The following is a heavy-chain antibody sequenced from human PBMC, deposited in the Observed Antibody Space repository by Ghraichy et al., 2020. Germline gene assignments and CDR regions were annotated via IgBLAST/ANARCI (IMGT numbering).Heavy chain of an antibody. V-gene: IGHV3-23*01. CDR1: GFTFSSYA. CDR2: ISGSGGGK. J-gene: IGHJ5*01. CDR3: AKDRVELDVPTYWFNS. Sequence: GGSLRLSCAASGFTFSSYAMSWVRQAPGKGLEWVAGISGSGGGKYYADSVKGRFTISRDNSKNTLYLQMSSLRAEDTAGYYCAKDRVELDVPTYWFNSWGQGTLVSVSS. D-gene: IGHD5-24*01.